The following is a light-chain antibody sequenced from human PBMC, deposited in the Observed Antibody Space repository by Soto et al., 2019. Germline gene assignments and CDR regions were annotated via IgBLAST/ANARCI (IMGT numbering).Light chain of an antibody. CDR3: QQYGSSYT. V-gene: IGKV3-20*01. J-gene: IGKJ2*01. Sequence: EIVLTQSPGTLSLSPGERATISCRASQSVSSSYLAWYQQKPGQAPRLLIYGASSRATGIPDRFSGSGSGTDFTLTISRLEPEDVAVYYCQQYGSSYTFGQGTKLEIK. CDR1: QSVSSSY. CDR2: GAS.